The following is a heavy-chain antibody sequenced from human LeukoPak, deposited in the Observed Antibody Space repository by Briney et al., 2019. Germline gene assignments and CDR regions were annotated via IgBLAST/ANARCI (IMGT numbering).Heavy chain of an antibody. Sequence: GGSLRLSCTASGFTFSTYWMSWVRQAPGKGLEWVANMNQDGSEEYYVDSVKGRFTISRDNAKNSVYLQMSSLRDEDTGVYYCARDTGPNTLDYWGQGTLVTVSS. CDR3: ARDTGPNTLDY. J-gene: IGHJ4*02. D-gene: IGHD5-18*01. V-gene: IGHV3-7*01. CDR2: MNQDGSEE. CDR1: GFTFSTYW.